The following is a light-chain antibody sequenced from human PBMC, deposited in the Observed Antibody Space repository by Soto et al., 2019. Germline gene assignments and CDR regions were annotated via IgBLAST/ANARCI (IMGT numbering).Light chain of an antibody. V-gene: IGKV1-5*03. J-gene: IGKJ4*01. CDR1: QTISSW. Sequence: DIQMTQSPSTLSGSVGDRATISCRASQTISSWLAWYQQKPGKAPKLLIYKASSLASGIPSRFSGSGSGTEFTLTISSLQPDDFATYYCQQYKSYSLTFGGGTKVDIK. CDR3: QQYKSYSLT. CDR2: KAS.